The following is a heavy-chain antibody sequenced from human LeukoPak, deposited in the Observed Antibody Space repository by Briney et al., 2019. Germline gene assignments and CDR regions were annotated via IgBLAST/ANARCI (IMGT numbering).Heavy chain of an antibody. CDR3: ARDFNYDFRGGDAFDL. V-gene: IGHV1-18*01. CDR1: GYTFINYG. CDR2: ISNYNGNT. D-gene: IGHD3-3*01. Sequence: ASVKVSCKAFGYTFINYGISWVRQAPGQGLEWMGWISNYNGNTNSAQKLQGSVTLTTDTSTSTAYMELRSLRSDDTAVYYCARDFNYDFRGGDAFDLWGQGTVITVSS. J-gene: IGHJ3*01.